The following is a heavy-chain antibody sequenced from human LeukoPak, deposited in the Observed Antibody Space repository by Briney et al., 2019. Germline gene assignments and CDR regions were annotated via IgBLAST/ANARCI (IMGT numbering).Heavy chain of an antibody. CDR3: ARDQGGVTGVFQH. V-gene: IGHV1-69*13. J-gene: IGHJ1*01. CDR2: IIPMFRTP. CDR1: GGSFTSYA. Sequence: GASVKVSCKASGGSFTSYAINWVRQAPGRGLEWMGRIIPMFRTPNYAQDFQDKVTITADDSTGTVYMELSSLRSEDTAVYYCARDQGGVTGVFQHWGQGSLVIVSS. D-gene: IGHD3-3*01.